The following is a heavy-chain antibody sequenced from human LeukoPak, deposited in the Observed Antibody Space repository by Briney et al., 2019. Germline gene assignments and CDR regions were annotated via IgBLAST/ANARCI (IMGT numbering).Heavy chain of an antibody. CDR3: ATDGGFLGYCSSTSCYSY. CDR1: ENTFTAYY. J-gene: IGHJ4*02. Sequence: ASVKVSCKSSENTFTAYYIHWVRQAPGKGLEWMGGFDPEDGETIYAQKFQGRVTMTEDTSTDTAYMELSSLRSEDTAVYYCATDGGFLGYCSSTSCYSYWGQGTLVTVSS. CDR2: FDPEDGET. D-gene: IGHD2-2*01. V-gene: IGHV1-24*01.